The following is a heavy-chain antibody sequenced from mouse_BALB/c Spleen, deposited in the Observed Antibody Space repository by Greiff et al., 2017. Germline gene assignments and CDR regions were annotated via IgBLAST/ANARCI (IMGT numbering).Heavy chain of an antibody. CDR2: IDPADSET. CDR3: ARWDGDYAMDD. CDR1: GYTFTSYW. D-gene: IGHD4-1*01. J-gene: IGHJ4*01. V-gene: IGHV1-69*02. Sequence: QVQLQQPGAELVKPGTPVKLSCKASGYTFTSYWMNWVKQRPGRGLEWIGRIDPADSETHYTQKFKDKATLTVDKSSSTAYIQLSSLTSEDSAVYYCARWDGDYAMDDWGQGTSVTVSS.